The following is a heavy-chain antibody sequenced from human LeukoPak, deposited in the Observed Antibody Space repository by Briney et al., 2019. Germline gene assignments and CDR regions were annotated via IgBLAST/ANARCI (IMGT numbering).Heavy chain of an antibody. Sequence: GGSLRLSRAASRFTFLTYAMNWVRQPPAKGREGISYVSRRSSTDHYPDSLKGRLTISRDNAKNSLYLQLNSLGGDDTAVYDCARENEFWSGYYLDHWGQGTLVTVSS. D-gene: IGHD3-3*01. J-gene: IGHJ4*02. CDR3: ARENEFWSGYYLDH. CDR2: VSRRSSTD. CDR1: RFTFLTYA. V-gene: IGHV3-48*04.